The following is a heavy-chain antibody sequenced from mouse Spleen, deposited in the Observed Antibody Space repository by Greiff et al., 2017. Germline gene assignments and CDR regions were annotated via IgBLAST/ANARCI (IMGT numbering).Heavy chain of an antibody. CDR3: ASYYGSSYGAWFAY. J-gene: IGHJ3*01. D-gene: IGHD1-1*01. Sequence: QVQLQQSGAELVMPGASVKLSCKASGYTFTSYWMHWVKQRPGQGLEWIGEIDPSDSYTNYNQKFKGKATLTVDKSSSTAYMQLSSLTSEDSAVYYCASYYGSSYGAWFAYWGQGTLVTVSA. CDR1: GYTFTSYW. V-gene: IGHV1-69*01. CDR2: IDPSDSYT.